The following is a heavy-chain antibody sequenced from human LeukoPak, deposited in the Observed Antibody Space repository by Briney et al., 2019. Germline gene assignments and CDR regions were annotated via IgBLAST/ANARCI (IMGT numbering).Heavy chain of an antibody. D-gene: IGHD2-2*01. J-gene: IGHJ4*02. V-gene: IGHV4-30-4*08. CDR3: ARDHCSSKSCFIDD. CDR2: IYYSGNT. Sequence: SETLSLTCPVSGGSISSGDDYWSWIRQPPGKGLVWIGFIYYSGNTYYNPSLKIRVTISVDTSKNQFSLRLNSVTAADTAVYYCARDHCSSKSCFIDDWGQGTLVTVSS. CDR1: GGSISSGDDY.